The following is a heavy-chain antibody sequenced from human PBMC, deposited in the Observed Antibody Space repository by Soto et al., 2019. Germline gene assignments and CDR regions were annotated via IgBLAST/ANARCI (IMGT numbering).Heavy chain of an antibody. CDR2: IYSGGST. Sequence: EVQLVESGGGLVQPGGSLRLSCAASGFTVSTKYMSWVRQAPGKGLEWVSVIYSGGSTFYADSVRGRFTISRDNSKNTGNLQMNSRSAEDTAVYYCARDPWAADYGGQGTLVTVSS. CDR1: GFTVSTKY. V-gene: IGHV3-66*01. J-gene: IGHJ4*02. D-gene: IGHD3-16*01. CDR3: ARDPWAADY.